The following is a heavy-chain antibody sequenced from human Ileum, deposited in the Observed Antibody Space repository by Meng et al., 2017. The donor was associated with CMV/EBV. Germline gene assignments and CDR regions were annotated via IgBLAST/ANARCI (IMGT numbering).Heavy chain of an antibody. CDR3: TRDHYGYGLGLFDS. V-gene: IGHV4-59*01. D-gene: IGHD3-10*01. Sequence: LRLSCTVSGGSTSGYYWNWIRQLPGKGLEWIGYVYYTGSTNYNPSLRSRVTMSVDTSKNQISLELRSVAAADTDLYYCTRDHYGYGLGLFDSWGQGTPVTVSS. J-gene: IGHJ5*01. CDR1: GGSTSGYY. CDR2: VYYTGST.